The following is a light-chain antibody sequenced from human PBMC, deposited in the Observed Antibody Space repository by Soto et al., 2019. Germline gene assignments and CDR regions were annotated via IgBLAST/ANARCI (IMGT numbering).Light chain of an antibody. J-gene: IGKJ5*01. Sequence: DIQMTQSPSSLSASVGDRVTITCRASQNILTYLNWYQQRPGKAPKFLIYAATSVQDGVPSRFSGSESGTEFTLTISSLQPEDSATYYRPQSYSSPLTFVQGTRLEIK. CDR3: PQSYSSPLT. CDR1: QNILTY. V-gene: IGKV1-39*01. CDR2: AAT.